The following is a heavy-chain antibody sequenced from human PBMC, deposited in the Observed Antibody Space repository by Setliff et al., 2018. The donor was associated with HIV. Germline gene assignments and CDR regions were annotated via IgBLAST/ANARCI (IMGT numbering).Heavy chain of an antibody. Sequence: GASVKVSCKASGGTFSSYAISWVRQAPGQGLEWMGGIIPIFGTANYAQNFQGRVTITADESTSTAYMELSSLRSEDTAVYYCARGRDYGSGHRKDWFDPWGQGTLVTVSS. CDR1: GGTFSSYA. CDR3: ARGRDYGSGHRKDWFDP. CDR2: IIPIFGTA. D-gene: IGHD3-10*01. V-gene: IGHV1-69*13. J-gene: IGHJ5*02.